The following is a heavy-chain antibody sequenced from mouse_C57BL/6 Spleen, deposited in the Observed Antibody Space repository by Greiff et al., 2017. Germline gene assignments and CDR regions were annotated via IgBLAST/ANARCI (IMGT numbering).Heavy chain of an antibody. CDR1: GYAFSSSW. V-gene: IGHV1-82*01. D-gene: IGHD3-2*02. J-gene: IGHJ4*01. CDR3: ARQLRLPYAMDY. CDR2: IYPGDGDT. Sequence: VQLQQSGPELVKPGASVKISCKASGYAFSSSWMNWVQPRPGKGLEWIGRIYPGDGDTNYNGKFKGKATLTADKSSSTAYMQLSSLTSEDSAVYFCARQLRLPYAMDYWGQGTSVTVSS.